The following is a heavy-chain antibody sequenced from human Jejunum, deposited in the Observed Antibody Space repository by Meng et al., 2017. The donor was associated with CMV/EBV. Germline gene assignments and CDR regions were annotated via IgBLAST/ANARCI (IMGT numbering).Heavy chain of an antibody. D-gene: IGHD2-2*01. Sequence: VRDYTIHWVRQAPGKGLEWVGRIRSKTYSSATAYAASVKGRFIISRDDSKNTAYLQMNSLKTEDTAVYYCTRHSIVVVPAAGFDPWGQGTLVTVSS. V-gene: IGHV3-73*01. CDR1: VRDYT. CDR2: IRSKTYSSAT. J-gene: IGHJ5*02. CDR3: TRHSIVVVPAAGFDP.